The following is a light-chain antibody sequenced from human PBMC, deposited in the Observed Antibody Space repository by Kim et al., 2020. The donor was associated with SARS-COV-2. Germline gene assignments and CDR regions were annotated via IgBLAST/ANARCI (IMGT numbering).Light chain of an antibody. CDR1: HDIYTY. J-gene: IGKJ5*01. Sequence: ASVGDRVTITCRASHDIYTYLAWYQQKPGKAPQLLIYVASTLQSGVPSRFSGSASGTEFTLTINSLQPEDFATYYCQQLNSYPITFGQGTRLEIK. CDR2: VAS. V-gene: IGKV1-9*01. CDR3: QQLNSYPIT.